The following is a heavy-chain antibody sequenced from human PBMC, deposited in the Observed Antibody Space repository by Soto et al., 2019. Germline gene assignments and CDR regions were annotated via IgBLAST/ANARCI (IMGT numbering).Heavy chain of an antibody. CDR3: AQYGCGYTYGYVMLDKYDYGMDV. CDR2: ISYDGNNK. Sequence: QVQLVESGGGVVQPGRSLSLSCAASGFTFSTYDMHCVRQAPGKGLEWLAVISYDGNNKYYADSVRGRFTISRDNSKNTLFLHMNSLSAEDTAVYYCAQYGCGYTYGYVMLDKYDYGMDVWVQGTTVTVSS. V-gene: IGHV3-30-3*01. CDR1: GFTFSTYD. J-gene: IGHJ6*02. D-gene: IGHD5-18*01.